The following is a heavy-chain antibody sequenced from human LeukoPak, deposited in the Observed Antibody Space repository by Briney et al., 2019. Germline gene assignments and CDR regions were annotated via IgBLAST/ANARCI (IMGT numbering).Heavy chain of an antibody. Sequence: SVKVSCKASGGTFSSYAISWVRQAPGQGLEWMGRIIPILGIANYAQKFQGRVTITADKSTSTAYMELSSLRSEDTAVYYCARGGNYRTDNTWSAPWGQGTLATVSS. J-gene: IGHJ5*02. CDR3: ARGGNYRTDNTWSAP. V-gene: IGHV1-69*04. D-gene: IGHD1-7*01. CDR2: IIPILGIA. CDR1: GGTFSSYA.